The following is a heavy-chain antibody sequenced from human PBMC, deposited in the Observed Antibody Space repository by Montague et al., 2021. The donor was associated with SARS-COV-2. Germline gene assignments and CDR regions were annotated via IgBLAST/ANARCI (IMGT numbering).Heavy chain of an antibody. CDR3: ARGHLSVSMIVVVFTSASYYVDY. D-gene: IGHD3-22*01. CDR1: GGSFGDDH. Sequence: SETLSLTCAVYGGSFGDDHWSWIRQPPGKGLEWIGDIKQSGSTNYNPSLKSRGTISVDTSKNQFSLKLTSVTAADTAVYFCARGHLSVSMIVVVFTSASYYVDYGGQGAQGTGSS. V-gene: IGHV4-34*01. J-gene: IGHJ4*02. CDR2: IKQSGST.